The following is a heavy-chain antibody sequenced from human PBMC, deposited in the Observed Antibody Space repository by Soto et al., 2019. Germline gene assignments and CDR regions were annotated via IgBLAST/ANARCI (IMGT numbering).Heavy chain of an antibody. D-gene: IGHD3-10*01. CDR2: ISYDGAKK. J-gene: IGHJ5*02. CDR1: GCTCSNYA. V-gene: IGHV3-30*14. CDR3: ARDSRPYFYGSGRGLDP. Sequence: SGGPMRLSWASAGCTCSNYAVHWVRPDQGKGLEWVSLISYDGAKKHYADSVKGRFSISRDDSKNTLFLQMNSLRDGDTAVYLCARDSRPYFYGSGRGLDPWGPGTLVNVSS.